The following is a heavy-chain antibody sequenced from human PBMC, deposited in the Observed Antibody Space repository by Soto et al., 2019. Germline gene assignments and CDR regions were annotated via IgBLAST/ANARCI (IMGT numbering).Heavy chain of an antibody. CDR3: AKGPGVGAADFDY. V-gene: IGHV3-30*18. Sequence: QVQLVESGGGVVQPGRSLRLSCAASGFTFSSYGMHWVRQAPGKGLEWVAVISYDGSNKYYADSVKGRFTISRDNSKNTLYLQMNSLGAEDTAVYYCAKGPGVGAADFDYWGQGTLVTVSS. CDR1: GFTFSSYG. CDR2: ISYDGSNK. D-gene: IGHD2-15*01. J-gene: IGHJ4*02.